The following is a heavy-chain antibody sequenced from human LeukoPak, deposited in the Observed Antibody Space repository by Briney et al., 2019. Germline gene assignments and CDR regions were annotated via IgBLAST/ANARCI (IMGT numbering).Heavy chain of an antibody. CDR3: AKRRGDSGYSFYFDY. J-gene: IGHJ4*02. CDR1: GFMYSGFD. CDR2: ISGSGGST. Sequence: GGSLRLSCAASGFMYSGFDMSWVRQAPGKGLEWVSAISGSGGSTYYADSVKGRFTISRDNSKNTLYLQMNSLRAEDTAVYYCAKRRGDSGYSFYFDYWGQGTLVTVSS. V-gene: IGHV3-23*01. D-gene: IGHD3-22*01.